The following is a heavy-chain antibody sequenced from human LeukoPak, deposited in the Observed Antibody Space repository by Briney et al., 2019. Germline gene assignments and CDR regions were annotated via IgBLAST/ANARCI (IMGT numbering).Heavy chain of an antibody. Sequence: GSLGLSRAAAGFNFRKHWMGWVRQAAGKGLEWVANINEDGSEKYYVDSVKGRFIISRDNAKNSLYLQMNILRAEDTAVFYCLSGSGHCGQGTLVTVSS. CDR2: INEDGSEK. CDR3: LSGSGH. J-gene: IGHJ4*02. D-gene: IGHD3-10*01. CDR1: GFNFRKHW. V-gene: IGHV3-7*01.